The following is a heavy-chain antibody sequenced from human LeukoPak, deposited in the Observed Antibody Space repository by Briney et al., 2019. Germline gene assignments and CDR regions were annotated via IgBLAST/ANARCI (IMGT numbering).Heavy chain of an antibody. D-gene: IGHD3-22*01. CDR3: AKDPYYYDSSGYYWDDY. V-gene: IGHV3-23*01. Sequence: GGSLRLSCAASGFTFSSYAMSWVRQAPGKGLEWVSAISGSGGSTYYADSVKGRFTISRDNSKNTLYLQMNSLRAEDTAVYYCAKDPYYYDSSGYYWDDYWGQGTLVTVSS. CDR2: ISGSGGST. J-gene: IGHJ4*02. CDR1: GFTFSSYA.